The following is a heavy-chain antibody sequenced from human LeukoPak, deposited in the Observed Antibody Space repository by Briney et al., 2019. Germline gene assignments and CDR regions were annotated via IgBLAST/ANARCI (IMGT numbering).Heavy chain of an antibody. CDR3: ASXXXGWXLGYYYYYMDV. V-gene: IGHV4-34*01. CDR2: INHSGST. D-gene: IGHD6-19*01. CDR1: GGSFSGYY. Sequence: SETLSLTCAVYGGSFSGYYWSWIRQPPGKGLEWIGEINHSGSTNYNPSLKSRVTISVDTSKNQFSLKLSSVTAADTAVYYCASXXXGWXLGYYYYYMDVWGKGTTVTVSS. J-gene: IGHJ6*03.